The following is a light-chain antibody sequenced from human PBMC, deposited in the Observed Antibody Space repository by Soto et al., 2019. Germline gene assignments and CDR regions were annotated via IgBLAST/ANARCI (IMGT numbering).Light chain of an antibody. CDR2: DAS. CDR3: QQYNSYWT. Sequence: DIPMTQSPSTLSASVGARVTITCRASQSISSWLAWYQQKPGQAPKLLIYDASSLESGVPSRFSGSGSGTEFTLTSSSLQPDDFATYYCQQYNSYWTFGQGTKVEIK. V-gene: IGKV1-5*01. J-gene: IGKJ1*01. CDR1: QSISSW.